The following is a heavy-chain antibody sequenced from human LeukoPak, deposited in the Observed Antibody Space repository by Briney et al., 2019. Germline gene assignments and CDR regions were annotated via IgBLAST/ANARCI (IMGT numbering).Heavy chain of an antibody. Sequence: GESLKISCKGSGYRFPTSWIAWVRQMPGKGFEWMGVIYPDDPDTIYNPSFEGQVTFSVGKSISTAYLQWSSLKASDTAIYYCARGAYGSGSSYNFYGMDVWGQGTPVAVSS. CDR1: GYRFPTSW. CDR3: ARGAYGSGSSYNFYGMDV. V-gene: IGHV5-51*01. J-gene: IGHJ6*02. D-gene: IGHD3-10*01. CDR2: IYPDDPDT.